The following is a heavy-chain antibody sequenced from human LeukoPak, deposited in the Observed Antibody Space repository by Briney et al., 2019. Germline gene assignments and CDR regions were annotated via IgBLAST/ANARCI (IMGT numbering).Heavy chain of an antibody. CDR3: ARDKAKATQPNYYYSMDV. V-gene: IGHV4-4*02. J-gene: IGHJ6*02. CDR1: GGSISSSNW. CDR2: IYHSGST. Sequence: SETLSLTCAVSGGSISSSNWWSWVRQPPGKGLEWIGEIYHSGSTNYNPSLKSRVTISVDKSKNQFSLKLSSVTAADTAVYYCARDKAKATQPNYYYSMDVWGQGTTVTVSS.